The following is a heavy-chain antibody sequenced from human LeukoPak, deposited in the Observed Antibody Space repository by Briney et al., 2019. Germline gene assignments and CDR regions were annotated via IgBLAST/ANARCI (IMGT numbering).Heavy chain of an antibody. CDR1: GYTFTGYY. CDR3: ARDGTYYYDSSGYYYFDY. CDR2: INPNSGGT. D-gene: IGHD3-22*01. J-gene: IGHJ4*02. Sequence: ASVKVSCKASGYTFTGYYMHWVRQAPGQGLEWMGWINPNSGGTNYAQKFQGRVTITTDESTSTAYMELSSLRSEDTAVYYCARDGTYYYDSSGYYYFDYWGQGTLVTVSS. V-gene: IGHV1-2*02.